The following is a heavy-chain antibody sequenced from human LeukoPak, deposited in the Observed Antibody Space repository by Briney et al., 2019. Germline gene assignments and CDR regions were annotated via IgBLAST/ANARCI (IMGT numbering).Heavy chain of an antibody. J-gene: IGHJ6*02. CDR2: ISAYNGDT. CDR1: GYTFTNYG. V-gene: IGHV1-18*01. Sequence: ASVKVSCKASGYTFTNYGISWVRQAPGQGLEWMGWISAYNGDTNYAQKLQGRVTMTTDTSTCTAYMELRSLTSDDTAVYYCARSYRYSSSWRENSGMDVWGQGTTVTVSS. D-gene: IGHD6-13*01. CDR3: ARSYRYSSSWRENSGMDV.